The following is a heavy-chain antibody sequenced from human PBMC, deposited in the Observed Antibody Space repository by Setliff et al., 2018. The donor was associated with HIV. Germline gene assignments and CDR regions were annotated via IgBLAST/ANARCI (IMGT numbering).Heavy chain of an antibody. D-gene: IGHD1-26*01. CDR1: GGSISGSYY. J-gene: IGHJ3*02. V-gene: IGHV4-39*02. CDR2: TYFRGGT. CDR3: AREGTYSGTYWVRRVASFDI. Sequence: SETLSLTCAVSGGSISGSYYWAWIRQPPGKGLEWIGSTYFRGGTYNNPSLENRFSISIDTSENQISLKLYSVTAADTAVYYCAREGTYSGTYWVRRVASFDIWGQGTMVTVSS.